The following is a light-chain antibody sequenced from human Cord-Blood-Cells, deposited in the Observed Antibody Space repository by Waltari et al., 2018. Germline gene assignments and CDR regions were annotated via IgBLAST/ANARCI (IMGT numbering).Light chain of an antibody. CDR1: KLGAKY. CDR2: QDS. CDR3: QAWDSSTVV. J-gene: IGLJ2*01. Sequence: SYELTQPPSVSVSPGQTASIPCSGDKLGAKYACWYQQKPGQSPVLVIYQDSKRPSGIPGRFSGSNSGNTATLTISGTQAMDEADYYCQAWDSSTVVFGGGTKLTVL. V-gene: IGLV3-1*01.